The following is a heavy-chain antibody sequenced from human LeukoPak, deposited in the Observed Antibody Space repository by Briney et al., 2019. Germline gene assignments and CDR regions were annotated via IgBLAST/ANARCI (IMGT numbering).Heavy chain of an antibody. D-gene: IGHD2-15*01. Sequence: GGSLRLSCAASGFTFSSYAMSWVRQALGKGLEWVSAISGSGGSTYYADSVKGRFTISRDNSKNTLYLQMNSLRAEDTAVYYCARYGSGYYLDYWGQGTLVTVSS. CDR3: ARYGSGYYLDY. J-gene: IGHJ4*02. V-gene: IGHV3-23*01. CDR2: ISGSGGST. CDR1: GFTFSSYA.